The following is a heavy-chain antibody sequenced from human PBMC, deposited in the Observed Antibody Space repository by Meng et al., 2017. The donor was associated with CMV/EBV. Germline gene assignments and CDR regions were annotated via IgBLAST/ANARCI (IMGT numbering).Heavy chain of an antibody. Sequence: SVKVSCKASGGTFSSYAISWVRQAPGQGLEWMGGIIPIFGTANYAQKFQGRATITTDESTSTAYMELSSLRSEDTAVYYCARVELNTAMSGYGMDVWGQGTTVTVSS. CDR2: IIPIFGTA. CDR1: GGTFSSYA. V-gene: IGHV1-69*05. CDR3: ARVELNTAMSGYGMDV. D-gene: IGHD5-18*01. J-gene: IGHJ6*02.